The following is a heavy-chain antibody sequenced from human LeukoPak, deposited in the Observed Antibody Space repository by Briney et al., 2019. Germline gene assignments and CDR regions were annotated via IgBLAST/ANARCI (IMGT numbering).Heavy chain of an antibody. Sequence: SETLSLTCTVSGGSISSYYWSWIRQPPGKGLEWIGYIYYSGSTNYNPSLKSRVTISVDTSKNQFSLKLSSVTAADTAVYYCARGSDYGDYFRFDPWGQGTLVTVSS. CDR3: ARGSDYGDYFRFDP. D-gene: IGHD4-17*01. CDR2: IYYSGST. J-gene: IGHJ5*02. CDR1: GGSISSYY. V-gene: IGHV4-59*01.